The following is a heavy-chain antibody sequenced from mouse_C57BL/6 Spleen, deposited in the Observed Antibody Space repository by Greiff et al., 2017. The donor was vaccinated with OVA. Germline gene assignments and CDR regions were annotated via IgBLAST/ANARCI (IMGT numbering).Heavy chain of an antibody. CDR2: INPNYGTT. Sequence: VQLKESGPELVKPGASVTISCKASGYSFTDYNMNWVKQSNGKSLEWIGVINPNYGTTSYNQKFKGKATLTVDQSSSTAYMQLNTLTSEDSAVYYCARYDYDVIYAMDYWGQGTSVTVSS. D-gene: IGHD2-4*01. V-gene: IGHV1-39*01. J-gene: IGHJ4*01. CDR3: ARYDYDVIYAMDY. CDR1: GYSFTDYN.